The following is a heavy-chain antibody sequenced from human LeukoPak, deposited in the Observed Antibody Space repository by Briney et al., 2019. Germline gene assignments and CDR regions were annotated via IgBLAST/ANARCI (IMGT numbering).Heavy chain of an antibody. CDR2: MNPNSGNT. V-gene: IGHV1-8*01. CDR3: ARAIAAAGSNWFDP. D-gene: IGHD6-13*01. CDR1: GYAFTNYD. J-gene: IGHJ5*02. Sequence: APVKVSCKASGYAFTNYDMNWVRQATGQGLEWMGWMNPNSGNTGYAQKFQGRVTMTRNTSISTAYMELSSLRSEDTAVYYCARAIAAAGSNWFDPWGQGTLVTVSS.